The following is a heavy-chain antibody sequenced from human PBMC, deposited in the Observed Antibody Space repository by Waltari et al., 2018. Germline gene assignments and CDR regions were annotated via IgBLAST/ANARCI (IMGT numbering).Heavy chain of an antibody. V-gene: IGHV4-39*07. CDR2: IYYSENT. Sequence: QLRLQQSGPGLVKPSETLSLTCTVSGGSIISSSYYWAWIRQSPVKGLEGIGTIYYSENTLYNPSFKSRVTMSVDTSKNQFSLKLKSVTAADTAVYYCARREQWRVNYNWFDPWGQGTLVTVSS. D-gene: IGHD1-1*01. J-gene: IGHJ5*02. CDR3: ARREQWRVNYNWFDP. CDR1: GGSIISSSYY.